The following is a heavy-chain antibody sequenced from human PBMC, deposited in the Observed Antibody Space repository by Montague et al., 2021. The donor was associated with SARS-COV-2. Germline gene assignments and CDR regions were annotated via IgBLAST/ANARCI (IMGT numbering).Heavy chain of an antibody. CDR3: ARGAPGY. CDR1: GVSFSDYH. V-gene: IGHV4-34*01. CDR2: INHCGST. J-gene: IGHJ4*02. Sequence: SETLSLTCAVYGVSFSDYHWTWIRQSPGEGLEWIGQINHCGSTKYNPSLKSRVTISIGTSKKQFSLKLTSVTAADTAVYYCARGAPGYWGQGTLVTVSS. D-gene: IGHD1-1*01.